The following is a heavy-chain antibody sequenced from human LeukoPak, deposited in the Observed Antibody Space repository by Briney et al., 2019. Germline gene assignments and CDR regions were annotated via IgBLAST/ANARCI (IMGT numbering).Heavy chain of an antibody. Sequence: GGSLRLSCAASGFTFSSFSMSWVRQAPGKGLEWVSVIYSGGSTYYADSVKGRFTISRDNSKNTLYLQMNSLRAEDTAVYYCASSDSSGLGDYFDYWGQGTLVTVSS. V-gene: IGHV3-53*01. CDR2: IYSGGST. D-gene: IGHD3-22*01. J-gene: IGHJ4*02. CDR3: ASSDSSGLGDYFDY. CDR1: GFTFSSFS.